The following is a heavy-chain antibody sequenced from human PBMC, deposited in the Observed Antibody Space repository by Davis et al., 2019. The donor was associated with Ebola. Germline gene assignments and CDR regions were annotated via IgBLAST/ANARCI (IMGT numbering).Heavy chain of an antibody. CDR1: GGSFSAYY. V-gene: IGHV4-34*01. CDR3: ARRSSSSFDY. Sequence: MPSDPLSLTFAVYGGSFSAYYWSWIRQPPGEGLEWIGEINHSGSTYYNPSLKSRVTISVDTSKNQFSLKLSSVTAADTAVYYCARRSSSSFDYWGQGTLVTVSS. D-gene: IGHD6-6*01. CDR2: INHSGST. J-gene: IGHJ4*02.